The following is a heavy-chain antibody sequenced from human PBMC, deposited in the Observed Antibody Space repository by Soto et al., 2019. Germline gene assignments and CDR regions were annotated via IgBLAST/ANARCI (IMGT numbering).Heavy chain of an antibody. CDR3: ARQQSSGWYFDAFDI. D-gene: IGHD6-19*01. Sequence: QVQLVQSGAEVKKPGASVKVSCKASGYTFTSYGITWVRQAPGQGLEWMGWISAYNGNTNYAQKLQGRVTMTTDTATSTAYMELRSLRSDDTAVYYCARQQSSGWYFDAFDIWGQGTMVTVSS. J-gene: IGHJ3*02. V-gene: IGHV1-18*01. CDR2: ISAYNGNT. CDR1: GYTFTSYG.